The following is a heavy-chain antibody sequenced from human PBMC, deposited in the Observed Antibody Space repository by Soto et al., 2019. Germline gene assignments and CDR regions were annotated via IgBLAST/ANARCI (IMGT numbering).Heavy chain of an antibody. D-gene: IGHD1-26*01. CDR3: AKEYTSTSRGSFDY. CDR2: ITGSSGRT. V-gene: IGHV3-23*01. CDR1: GFTFSSYG. Sequence: GGSLRLSCAASGFTFSSYGMRWVRQAPGKGLEWVSGITGSSGRTFYADSVKGRFTISRDNSKNTVYLQMNSVRADDTAVYYCAKEYTSTSRGSFDYWGQGALVTVSS. J-gene: IGHJ4*02.